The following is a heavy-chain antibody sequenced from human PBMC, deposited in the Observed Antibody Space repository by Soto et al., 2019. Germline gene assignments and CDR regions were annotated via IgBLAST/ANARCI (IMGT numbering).Heavy chain of an antibody. J-gene: IGHJ5*02. D-gene: IGHD2-21*02. CDR3: ARASPYCGGDCYSDP. Sequence: QVQLVQSGAEVKKPGSSVKLSCKASGGTFSSYAISWVRQAPGQGLEWMGGIIPIFGTANYAQKFQGRVTITADESTSTAYMELSSLRSEDTAVYYCARASPYCGGDCYSDPWGQGTLVTVSS. V-gene: IGHV1-69*01. CDR1: GGTFSSYA. CDR2: IIPIFGTA.